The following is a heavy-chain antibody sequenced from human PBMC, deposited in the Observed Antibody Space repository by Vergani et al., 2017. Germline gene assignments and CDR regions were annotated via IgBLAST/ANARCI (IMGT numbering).Heavy chain of an antibody. CDR3: ARAVSTTVGDPPSY. D-gene: IGHD4-23*01. CDR2: IGTAGDT. V-gene: IGHV3-13*01. CDR1: GFTFSSYD. Sequence: EVQLVESGGGLVQPGGPLRFSCAASGFTFSSYDMHWVRQATGKGLEWVSAIGTAGDTYYPGSVKGRFTISRENAKNSLSLQINSLRAGDTAIYYCARAVSTTVGDPPSYWGQGTLVTVSS. J-gene: IGHJ4*02.